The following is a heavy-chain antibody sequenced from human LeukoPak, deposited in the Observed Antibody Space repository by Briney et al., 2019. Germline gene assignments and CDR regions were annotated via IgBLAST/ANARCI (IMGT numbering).Heavy chain of an antibody. J-gene: IGHJ4*02. CDR3: ARVAAAGYFDY. Sequence: SETLSLTCTVSGGSISSYYWSWIRQPPGKGLEWLGYIYYSGSTNYNPSLKSRVTISVDPSKNQFSLKLSSVTAADTAVYYCARVAAAGYFDYWGQGTLVTVSS. CDR2: IYYSGST. V-gene: IGHV4-59*01. D-gene: IGHD6-13*01. CDR1: GGSISSYY.